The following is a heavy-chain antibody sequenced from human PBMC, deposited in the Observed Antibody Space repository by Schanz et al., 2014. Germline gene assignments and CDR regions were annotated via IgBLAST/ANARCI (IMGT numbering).Heavy chain of an antibody. D-gene: IGHD2-15*01. CDR1: GFSISDHT. CDR3: ARLPGLYCSGGACYRGY. CDR2: IYYSGST. J-gene: IGHJ4*02. Sequence: VQLVESGGGLVQPGGSLRLSCAASGFSISDHTMRWDRQAPGKGLEWIGSIYYSGSTYYNPSLKSRVTISVDTSKNRSPRRVPSVTATDTAVYYCARLPGLYCSGGACYRGYWGQGTLVTVSS. V-gene: IGHV4-39*01.